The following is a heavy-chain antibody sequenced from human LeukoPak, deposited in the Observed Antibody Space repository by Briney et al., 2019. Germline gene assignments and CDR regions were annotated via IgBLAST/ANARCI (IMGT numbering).Heavy chain of an antibody. J-gene: IGHJ4*02. CDR3: ARNLRNGPPFDY. Sequence: ASVKVSCKASGYTLTGYYMHWVRQAPGQGLEWMGIINPSGGSTSYAQKFQGRVTMTRDTSTSTVYMELSSLRSEDTAVYYCARNLRNGPPFDYWGQGTLVTVSS. CDR1: GYTLTGYY. D-gene: IGHD1-1*01. V-gene: IGHV1-46*01. CDR2: INPSGGST.